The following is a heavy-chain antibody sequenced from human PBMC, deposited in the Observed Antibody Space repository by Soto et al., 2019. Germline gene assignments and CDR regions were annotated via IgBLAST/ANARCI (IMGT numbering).Heavy chain of an antibody. V-gene: IGHV3-23*01. CDR2: ISGSDEST. D-gene: IGHD3-22*01. Sequence: PGGSLRLSCAASGLTFSHHAMIWVRQAPGKGLDWVSAISGSDESTYYSDSVKGRFTLSRDNSNNTLYLQMNSLRAEDTAVYFCVRESQSYYYSGGYLYYFDQWGQGTLVTVSS. J-gene: IGHJ4*02. CDR1: GLTFSHHA. CDR3: VRESQSYYYSGGYLYYFDQ.